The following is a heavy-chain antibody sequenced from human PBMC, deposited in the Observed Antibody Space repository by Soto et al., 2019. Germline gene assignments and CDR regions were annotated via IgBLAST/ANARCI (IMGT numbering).Heavy chain of an antibody. CDR3: TTDAQWGI. J-gene: IGHJ3*02. Sequence: GGSLRLSCAGCGLTFNNAWMNWVRQAPGKGLEWVGRIKSKNDGGATEYSAPVKDRFTISRDDSKNTLYLQMNSLKTEDTAVYYCTTDAQWGIWGQGTMVTVSS. D-gene: IGHD2-8*01. V-gene: IGHV3-15*07. CDR1: GLTFNNAW. CDR2: IKSKNDGGAT.